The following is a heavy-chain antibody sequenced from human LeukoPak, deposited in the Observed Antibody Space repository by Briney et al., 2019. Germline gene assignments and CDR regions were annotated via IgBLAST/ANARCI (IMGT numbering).Heavy chain of an antibody. V-gene: IGHV4-34*01. CDR2: INHSGST. J-gene: IGHJ5*02. CDR3: ARGRYSSSWYTLYNWFDP. D-gene: IGHD6-13*01. Sequence: PSETLSLTCAVYGGSFSGYYWSWIRQPPGKGLEWIGEINHSGSTNYNPSLKSRVTISVDTSKNQFSLKLSFVTAADTAVYYCARGRYSSSWYTLYNWFDPWGQGTLVTVSS. CDR1: GGSFSGYY.